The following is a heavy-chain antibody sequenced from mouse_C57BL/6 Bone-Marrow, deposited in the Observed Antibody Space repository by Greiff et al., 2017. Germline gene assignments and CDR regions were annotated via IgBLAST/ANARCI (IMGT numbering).Heavy chain of an antibody. D-gene: IGHD1-1*01. CDR2: IYPRSGNT. CDR3: ARIPIYYYGSSPLFAY. V-gene: IGHV1-81*01. CDR1: GYTFTSYG. Sequence: QVQLQQSGAELARPGASVKLSCKASGYTFTSYGISWVKQRTGQGLEWIGEIYPRSGNTYYNEKFKGKATLTADKSSSTAYMELRSLTSEDSAVYFCARIPIYYYGSSPLFAYGGQGTLVTVS. J-gene: IGHJ3*01.